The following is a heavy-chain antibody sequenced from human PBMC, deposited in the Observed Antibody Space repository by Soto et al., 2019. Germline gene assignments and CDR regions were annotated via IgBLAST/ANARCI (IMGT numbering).Heavy chain of an antibody. CDR3: ASQAAVGTRRGACYFDY. CDR2: IYYSGST. J-gene: IGHJ4*02. D-gene: IGHD6-13*01. Sequence: QLQLQESGPGLMKPSETLSLTCTVSGDSISSSIYYWGWIRQPPGKGLEWIGTIYYSGSTFYNPSLKSRVTISVDTSKNQFSLRLSSVTAADTAVYYCASQAAVGTRRGACYFDYWGQGTLVTVSS. CDR1: GDSISSSIYY. V-gene: IGHV4-39*01.